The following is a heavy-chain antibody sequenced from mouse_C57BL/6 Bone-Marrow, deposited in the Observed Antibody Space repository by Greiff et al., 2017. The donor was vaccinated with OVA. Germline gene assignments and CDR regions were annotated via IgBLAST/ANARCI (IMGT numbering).Heavy chain of an antibody. CDR2: IRNKANGYTT. CDR3: ARFHYGSSSGAY. J-gene: IGHJ3*01. V-gene: IGHV7-3*01. CDR1: GFTFTDYY. Sequence: EVQVVASGGGLVQPGGSLSLSCAASGFTFTDYYMSWVRQPPGKALEWLGFIRNKANGYTTEYSASVKGRFTISRDNSQSILYLQRNALRAEDSATYYCARFHYGSSSGAYWGQGTLGTVSA. D-gene: IGHD1-1*01.